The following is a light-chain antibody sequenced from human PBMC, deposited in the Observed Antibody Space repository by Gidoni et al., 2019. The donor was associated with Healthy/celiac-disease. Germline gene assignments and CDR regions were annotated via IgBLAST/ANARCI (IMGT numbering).Light chain of an antibody. CDR1: QSVSSY. CDR3: QQRSNWPPIT. Sequence: EIVLTQSPATLLLSPGERATLSCRASQSVSSYLAWYQQKPGQAPRLLIYDASNRATGIPVRFSGSGSGTDFTLTISSLEPEDFAVYYCQQRSNWPPITFGQGTRLEIK. V-gene: IGKV3-11*01. CDR2: DAS. J-gene: IGKJ5*01.